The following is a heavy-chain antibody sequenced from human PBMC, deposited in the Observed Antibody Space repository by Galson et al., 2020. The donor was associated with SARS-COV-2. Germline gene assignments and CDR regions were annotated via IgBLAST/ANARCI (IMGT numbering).Heavy chain of an antibody. J-gene: IGHJ4*02. D-gene: IGHD4-17*01. V-gene: IGHV4-38-2*01. CDR2: IYHSGST. Sequence: SETLSLTCAVSGYSIGSGYYWGWIRQPPGKGLEWIGSIYHSGSTYYNPSLKSRVTISVDTSKNQFSLKLSSVTAADTAVYYCARQLSHGDHDYWGQGTLVTVSS. CDR3: ARQLSHGDHDY. CDR1: GYSIGSGYY.